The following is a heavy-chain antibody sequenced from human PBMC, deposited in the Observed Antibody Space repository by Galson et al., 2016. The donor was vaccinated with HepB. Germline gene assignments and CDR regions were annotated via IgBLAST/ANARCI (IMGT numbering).Heavy chain of an antibody. J-gene: IGHJ4*02. Sequence: SLRLSCAASGFTVSSNYMSWVRQAPGKGLEWVSVIYSGGSTYYADSVKGRFTISRDNSKNTLYLQMNSLRAEYTAVYYCATYYYDSSGYYPLGFDQWGQGTLVTVSS. CDR3: ATYYYDSSGYYPLGFDQ. V-gene: IGHV3-53*01. D-gene: IGHD3-22*01. CDR1: GFTVSSNY. CDR2: IYSGGST.